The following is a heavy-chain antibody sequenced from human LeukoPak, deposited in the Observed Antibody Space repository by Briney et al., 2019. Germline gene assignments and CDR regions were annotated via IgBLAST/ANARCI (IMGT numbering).Heavy chain of an antibody. Sequence: SVKVSCKASGGTFISYAISWVRQAPGQGLEWMGRIIPIFGTANYAQKLQGRVTMTTDTSTSTAYMELRSLRSDDTAVYYCARAVSGSYCFDYWGQGTLVTVSS. J-gene: IGHJ4*02. CDR2: IIPIFGTA. D-gene: IGHD1-26*01. CDR3: ARAVSGSYCFDY. V-gene: IGHV1-69*05. CDR1: GGTFISYA.